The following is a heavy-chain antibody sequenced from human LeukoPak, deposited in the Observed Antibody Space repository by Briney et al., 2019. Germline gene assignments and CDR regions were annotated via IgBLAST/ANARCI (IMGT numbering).Heavy chain of an antibody. J-gene: IGHJ4*02. Sequence: QTGGSLRLSCAASGFTFSNHWMSWVRQAPGKGLEWVANIKQDESEKYYVDSVKGRFTISRDNTKNSLYLQMNRLRAEDTAVYYCARTPNYDILTGPFDYWGQGTLVTVSS. CDR2: IKQDESEK. CDR1: GFTFSNHW. V-gene: IGHV3-7*01. CDR3: ARTPNYDILTGPFDY. D-gene: IGHD3-9*01.